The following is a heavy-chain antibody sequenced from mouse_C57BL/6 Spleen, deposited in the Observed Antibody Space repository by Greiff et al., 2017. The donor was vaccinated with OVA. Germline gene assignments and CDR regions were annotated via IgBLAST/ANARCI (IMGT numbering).Heavy chain of an antibody. CDR2: IYPGDGDT. CDR1: GYAFSSSW. CDR3: APITTVMDY. D-gene: IGHD1-1*01. V-gene: IGHV1-82*01. Sequence: SGPELVKPGASVKISCKASGYAFSSSWMNWVKQRPGKGLEWIGRIYPGDGDTNYNGKFKGKATLTADKSSSTAYMQLSSLTSEDSAVYFCAPITTVMDYWGQGTSVTVSS. J-gene: IGHJ4*01.